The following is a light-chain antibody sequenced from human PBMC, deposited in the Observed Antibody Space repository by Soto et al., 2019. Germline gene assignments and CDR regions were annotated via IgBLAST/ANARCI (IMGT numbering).Light chain of an antibody. V-gene: IGLV1-44*01. CDR2: SDN. CDR1: SSNIGTNG. J-gene: IGLJ1*01. Sequence: QSVLTQPPSASETPGQRVTITCPGGSSNIGTNGVNWYQQLPGTAPKLLIYSDNQRPSGVPDRFSASKRGTSASLAISGLQSDDEADYYCAAGDDSLNGYVFGTGTKVTVL. CDR3: AAGDDSLNGYV.